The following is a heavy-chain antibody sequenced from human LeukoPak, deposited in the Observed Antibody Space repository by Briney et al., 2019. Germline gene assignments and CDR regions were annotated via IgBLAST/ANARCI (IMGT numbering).Heavy chain of an antibody. D-gene: IGHD3-10*01. V-gene: IGHV3-9*01. CDR1: GFTFGNYA. CDR2: ISWNSDTT. CDR3: AKSGDLGSFYTHFCVY. J-gene: IGHJ4*02. Sequence: GGSLRLSCAASGFTFGNYAIHWVRQVPGKDLEWVSGISWNSDTTGYADSVKGRFTISRDNAKNSVYLQMSSLRPEDTAFYYCAKSGDLGSFYTHFCVYWGQGILVTVSS.